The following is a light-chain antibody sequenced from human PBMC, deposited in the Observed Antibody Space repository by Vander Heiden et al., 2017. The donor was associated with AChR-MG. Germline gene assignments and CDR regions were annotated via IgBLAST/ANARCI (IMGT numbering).Light chain of an antibody. J-gene: IGLJ3*02. CDR3: CSYAGSSTPWV. V-gene: IGLV2-23*02. CDR2: EVS. CDR1: SSDVGSYNL. Sequence: QSALTPPASVSGSPGPSITISCTGTSSDVGSYNLVSWYQQHPGKAPKLMIYEVSKRPSGVSNRFSGSKSGNTASLTISGLQAEDEADYYCCSYAGSSTPWVFGGGTKLTVL.